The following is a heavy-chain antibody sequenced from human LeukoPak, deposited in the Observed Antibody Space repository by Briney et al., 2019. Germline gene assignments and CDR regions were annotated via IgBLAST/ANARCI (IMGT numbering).Heavy chain of an antibody. D-gene: IGHD6-13*01. V-gene: IGHV4-59*08. CDR3: ARLTETAAGSGYYFDY. J-gene: IGHJ4*02. CDR2: IYYSGST. Sequence: SETLSLTCTVSGGSISSYYWSWIRQPPGKGLEWTGYIYYSGSTNYNPSLKSRVTISVDTSKNQFSLKLTSVTAADTAVYYCARLTETAAGSGYYFDYWGQGTLVTVSS. CDR1: GGSISSYY.